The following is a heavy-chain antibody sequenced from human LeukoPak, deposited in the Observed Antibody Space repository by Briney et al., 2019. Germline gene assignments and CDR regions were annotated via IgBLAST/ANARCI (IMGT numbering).Heavy chain of an antibody. V-gene: IGHV4-61*02. D-gene: IGHD5-18*01. Sequence: SETLSLTCTGSGASISSSGGYYWSWIRQPAGKGLEWIGRIYTSGSTNYNPSLKSRVTISLDSSKNQFSLRLSSVTAADTAVYYCARTTEGGYSYGYFYYYYMDVWGKGTTVTISS. J-gene: IGHJ6*03. CDR1: GASISSSGGYY. CDR2: IYTSGST. CDR3: ARTTEGGYSYGYFYYYYMDV.